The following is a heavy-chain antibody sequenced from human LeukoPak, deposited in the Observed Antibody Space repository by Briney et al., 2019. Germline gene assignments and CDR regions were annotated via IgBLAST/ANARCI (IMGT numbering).Heavy chain of an antibody. CDR2: IHYSGST. CDR1: GGSLRTSGYY. V-gene: IGHV4-39*01. J-gene: IGHJ4*02. CDR3: ARRSAGTGFDY. D-gene: IGHD6-13*01. Sequence: KPSETLSLTRTVSGGSLRTSGYYLGWIRQPPGEGLDWISIIHYSGSTYYNPSLKSRVTMSVHTSMTQFSLKLNSVTAADTAVYYCARRSAGTGFDYWGQGSLVTVSS.